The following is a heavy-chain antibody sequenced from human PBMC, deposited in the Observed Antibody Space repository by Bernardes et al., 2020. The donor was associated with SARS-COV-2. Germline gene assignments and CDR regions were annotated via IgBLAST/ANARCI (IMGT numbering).Heavy chain of an antibody. V-gene: IGHV3-33*03. CDR1: GFSFNNYA. Sequence: GGSLRLSCSASGFSFNNYAMHWVRQAPGKGLEWVAVIWYDGSEKYYVDSVKGRFTISRDNAKNSVYLQMSSLRAEDTAVYYCAKDLYTKNMGYYYNGMDVWGQGTTVTVSS. D-gene: IGHD2-8*01. CDR3: AKDLYTKNMGYYYNGMDV. J-gene: IGHJ6*02. CDR2: IWYDGSEK.